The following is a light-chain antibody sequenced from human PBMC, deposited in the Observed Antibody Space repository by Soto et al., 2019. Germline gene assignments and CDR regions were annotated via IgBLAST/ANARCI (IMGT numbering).Light chain of an antibody. Sequence: QSALTHPPSASWTAGHVVTISCSGGDSNIGSNSVYWYQHLPRMAPKLLIYYNNQRPSGVPDRFSGSRSGTSASLAIVGLRSEDEAVYYCAAWDASLSACVFGNGTKVTVL. CDR1: DSNIGSNS. J-gene: IGLJ1*01. CDR2: YNN. V-gene: IGLV1-47*02. CDR3: AAWDASLSACV.